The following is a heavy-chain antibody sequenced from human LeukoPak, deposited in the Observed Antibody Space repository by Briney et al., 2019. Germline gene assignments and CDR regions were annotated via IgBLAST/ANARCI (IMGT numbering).Heavy chain of an antibody. Sequence: GGSLRLSCAASGFTFSNAWMSWVRQAPGKGLEWVGPIKSKTDGGTTDYAAPVKGRFTISRDDSKNMLYLQMNSLKTEETAVYSCTTDYDSGTWGQGTLVTVSS. CDR1: GFTFSNAW. V-gene: IGHV3-15*01. CDR3: TTDYDSGT. CDR2: IKSKTDGGTT. D-gene: IGHD3-10*01. J-gene: IGHJ4*02.